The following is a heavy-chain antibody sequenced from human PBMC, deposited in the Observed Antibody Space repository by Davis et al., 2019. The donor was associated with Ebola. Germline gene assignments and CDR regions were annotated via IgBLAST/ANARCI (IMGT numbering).Heavy chain of an antibody. CDR1: GGSISSYY. V-gene: IGHV4-59*01. CDR2: IYYSGST. D-gene: IGHD5-18*01. Sequence: SETLSLTCTVSGGSISSYYWSWIRQPPGKGLEWIGYIYYSGSTNYNPSLKSRVTISVDTSKNQSSLKLTSVTAAGTAVYYCARGYSYVNDYWGQGTLVTVSS. J-gene: IGHJ4*02. CDR3: ARGYSYVNDY.